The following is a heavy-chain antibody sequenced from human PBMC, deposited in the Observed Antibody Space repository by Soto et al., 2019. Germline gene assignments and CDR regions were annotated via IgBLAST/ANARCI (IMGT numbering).Heavy chain of an antibody. D-gene: IGHD2-2*01. CDR1: GGSFSGYY. V-gene: IGHV4-34*01. J-gene: IGHJ6*02. CDR2: INHSGST. Sequence: ETLSLTCAVYGGSFSGYYWTWIRQPPGTGLEWIGEINHSGSTYYNPSLNSRVTVSVDTSKNQFSLKVTSVTAADTAVYYCARLHGYCISSSCRGHYAMDVWGQGTTVTVSS. CDR3: ARLHGYCISSSCRGHYAMDV.